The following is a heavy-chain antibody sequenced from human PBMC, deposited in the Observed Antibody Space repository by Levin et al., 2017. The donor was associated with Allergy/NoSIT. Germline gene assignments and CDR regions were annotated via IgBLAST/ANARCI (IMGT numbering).Heavy chain of an antibody. D-gene: IGHD3-10*01. CDR1: GFSLSATKVG. CDR2: LYWDDAE. CDR3: ARRMWSYYGRSGYPLFDP. J-gene: IGHJ5*02. Sequence: SGPTLVKSTQTLTLTCTFSGFSLSATKVGVGWFRQPPGKALEWLALLYWDDAERYSPSLENRLSITKDTSKNQVVLTMTNMDPVDTATYYCARRMWSYYGRSGYPLFDPWGQGVFVTVSS. V-gene: IGHV2-5*02.